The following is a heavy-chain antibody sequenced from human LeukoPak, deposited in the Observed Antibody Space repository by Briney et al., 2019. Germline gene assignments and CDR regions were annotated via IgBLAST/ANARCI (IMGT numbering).Heavy chain of an antibody. CDR1: GGSFSGYY. D-gene: IGHD2-2*01. CDR3: ARTAAHHYYYYYYMDV. CDR2: IYYSGST. Sequence: SETLSLTCAVYGGSFSGYYWSWIRQPPGKGLEWIGYIYYSGSTNYNPSLKSRVTISVDTSKNQFSLKLSSVTAADTAVYYCARTAAHHYYYYYYMDVWGKGTTVTVSS. J-gene: IGHJ6*03. V-gene: IGHV4-59*01.